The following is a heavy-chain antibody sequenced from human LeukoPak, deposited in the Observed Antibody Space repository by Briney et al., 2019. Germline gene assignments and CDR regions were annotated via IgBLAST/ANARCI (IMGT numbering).Heavy chain of an antibody. V-gene: IGHV1-2*02. CDR2: INANSGDT. CDR1: GYTFTGYY. Sequence: ASVKVSCKTSGYTFTGYYLHWVRQAPRQGPEWMGWINANSGDTYYVQKFKGRITMTRDTSIYTAYMELNRLISDDTAVYYCARVVDVGVPGFQHWGRGTLVTVSS. CDR3: ARVVDVGVPGFQH. J-gene: IGHJ1*01. D-gene: IGHD1-26*01.